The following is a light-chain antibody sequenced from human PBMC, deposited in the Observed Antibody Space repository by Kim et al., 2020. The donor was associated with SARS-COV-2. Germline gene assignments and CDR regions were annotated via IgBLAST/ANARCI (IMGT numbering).Light chain of an antibody. V-gene: IGLV1-51*02. CDR1: NSSIGTNY. CDR3: QTWDSHLSAVI. J-gene: IGLJ2*01. CDR2: QND. Sequence: GQQVTISCPGSNSSIGTNYVSWYRLVPGSAPKLLIFQNDDRPSEISDRLSASKSGASATLDITGLQTGDEADYYCQTWDSHLSAVIFGGGTQLTVL.